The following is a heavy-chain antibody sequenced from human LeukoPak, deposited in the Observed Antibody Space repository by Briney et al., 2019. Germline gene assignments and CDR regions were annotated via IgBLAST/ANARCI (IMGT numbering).Heavy chain of an antibody. CDR3: ARVDYGDYVVNY. CDR2: INHSGST. Sequence: PSETLSLTCAVYGGSFSGYYWSWIRQPPGKGLEWIGEINHSGSTNYNPSLKSRVTISVDTSKSQFSLKLSSVTAADTAVYYCARVDYGDYVVNYWGQGTLVTVSS. J-gene: IGHJ4*02. D-gene: IGHD4-17*01. V-gene: IGHV4-34*01. CDR1: GGSFSGYY.